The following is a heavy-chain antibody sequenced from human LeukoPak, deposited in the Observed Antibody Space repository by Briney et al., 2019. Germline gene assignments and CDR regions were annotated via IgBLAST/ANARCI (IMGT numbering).Heavy chain of an antibody. D-gene: IGHD4-17*01. CDR1: GFTFSSYW. J-gene: IGHJ4*02. V-gene: IGHV4-4*07. CDR3: ARELGGLRLHYFDY. CDR2: IYTSGST. Sequence: GSLRLSCAASGFTFSSYWMSWIRQPAGKGLGWIGRIYTSGSTNYNPSLKSRVTMSVDTSKNQFSLKLSSVTAADTAVYYCARELGGLRLHYFDYWGQGTLVTVSS.